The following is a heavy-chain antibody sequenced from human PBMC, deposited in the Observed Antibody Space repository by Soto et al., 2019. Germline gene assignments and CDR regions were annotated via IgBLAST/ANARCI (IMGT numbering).Heavy chain of an antibody. CDR3: ATIVLQPA. D-gene: IGHD2-8*01. Sequence: QVQLVQSGAEVEKPGASVKVSCKASGYTFTGYHMHWVPQAPGQGLEWMGWIDPNSGGTKFAQKFQGRLTMTTDTSMSTASMELSRLRSDDTAVYYCATIVLQPAWGQGTLVTVSS. CDR1: GYTFTGYH. CDR2: IDPNSGGT. V-gene: IGHV1-2*02. J-gene: IGHJ5*02.